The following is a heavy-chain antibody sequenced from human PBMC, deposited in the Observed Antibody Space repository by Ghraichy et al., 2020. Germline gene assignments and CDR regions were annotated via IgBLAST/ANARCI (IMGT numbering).Heavy chain of an antibody. CDR1: GFTFSSYA. CDR3: AKDEDEGEYYYYMDV. Sequence: GGSLRLSCAASGFTFSSYAMSWVRQAPGKGLEWVSAISGSGGSTYHADSVRGRFTISRDNSKNTLFLQMNSLRAEDTAVYYCAKDEDEGEYYYYMDVWGKGTTVTVSS. CDR2: ISGSGGST. J-gene: IGHJ6*03. V-gene: IGHV3-23*01. D-gene: IGHD3-16*01.